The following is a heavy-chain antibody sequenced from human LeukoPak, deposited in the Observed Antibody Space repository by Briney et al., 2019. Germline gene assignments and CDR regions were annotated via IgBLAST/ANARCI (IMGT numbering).Heavy chain of an antibody. D-gene: IGHD6-13*01. Sequence: GGSLRLSCAASGFTVSSNYMSWVRQAPGKGLEWVSYISSSGSTIYYADSVKGRFTISRDNAKNSLYLQMNSLRAEDTAVYYCASKSSWYNYWGQGTLVTVSS. CDR1: GFTVSSNY. CDR2: ISSSGSTI. J-gene: IGHJ4*02. V-gene: IGHV3-11*01. CDR3: ASKSSWYNY.